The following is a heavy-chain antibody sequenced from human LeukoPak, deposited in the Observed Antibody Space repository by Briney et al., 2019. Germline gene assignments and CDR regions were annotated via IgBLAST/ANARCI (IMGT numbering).Heavy chain of an antibody. CDR1: GFSFSSCW. J-gene: IGHJ1*01. D-gene: IGHD3-22*01. CDR3: ARAPSEIGGYYPEYFRH. V-gene: IGHV3-74*01. CDR2: IKSDGKT. Sequence: GGSLRLSCAASGFSFSSCWMHWVRQAPGKGLVWVSRIKSDGKTNYADSVKGRFTISRDNAKNTVSLQMNSLRAEDTGVYYCARAPSEIGGYYPEYFRHWGQGTLVTVSS.